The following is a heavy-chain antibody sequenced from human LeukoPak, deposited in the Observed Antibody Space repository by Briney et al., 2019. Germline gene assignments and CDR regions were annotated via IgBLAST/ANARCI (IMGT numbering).Heavy chain of an antibody. CDR1: GFTFSGSA. V-gene: IGHV3-73*01. Sequence: GGSLKLSCAASGFTFSGSAMHWVRQASGKGLEWVGRIRSKTHSYATAYAASVKGRFTISRDDSKNTAYLQMNSLKSEDTAVYYCSRLAGDEYFDISRGPDWGQGTLVTVSS. CDR2: IRSKTHSYAT. CDR3: SRLAGDEYFDISRGPD. D-gene: IGHD3-9*01. J-gene: IGHJ4*02.